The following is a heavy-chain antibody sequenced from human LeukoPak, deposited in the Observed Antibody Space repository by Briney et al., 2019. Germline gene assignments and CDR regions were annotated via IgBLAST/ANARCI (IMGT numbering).Heavy chain of an antibody. V-gene: IGHV3-11*04. CDR1: GFTFSVYY. J-gene: IGHJ4*02. Sequence: GGSLRLSCAASGFTFSVYYMSWIRQAPGKGLEWVSYISSSGSTIYYADSVKGRFTISRDNAKNSLYLQMNSLRAEDTAVYYCAIVPAVSRVDYWGQGTLVTVSS. CDR2: ISSSGSTI. CDR3: AIVPAVSRVDY. D-gene: IGHD2-2*01.